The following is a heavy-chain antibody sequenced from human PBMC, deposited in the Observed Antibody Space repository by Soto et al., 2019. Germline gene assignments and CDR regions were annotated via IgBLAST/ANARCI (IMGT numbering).Heavy chain of an antibody. CDR3: ARDLITASGGPNWYFDL. CDR2: VNDDGSST. V-gene: IGHV3-74*01. Sequence: GGSLRLSCASSRFTFSRHWMHWVRQAPGKGLVWVARVNDDGSSTAYGDSVRGRFTISRDNAKNTLYLQMDSLKTEDTAVYYCARDLITASGGPNWYFDLWGRGTLVTVSS. D-gene: IGHD1-20*01. CDR1: RFTFSRHW. J-gene: IGHJ2*01.